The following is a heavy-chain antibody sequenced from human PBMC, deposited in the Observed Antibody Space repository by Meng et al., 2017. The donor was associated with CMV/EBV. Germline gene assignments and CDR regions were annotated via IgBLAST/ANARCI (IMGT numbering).Heavy chain of an antibody. J-gene: IGHJ4*02. V-gene: IGHV1-2*02. CDR2: INPLTGGR. D-gene: IGHD1-14*01. CDR1: GYTFTDYY. Sequence: ASVKVSCKASGYTFTDYYIHWVRQAPGQGLEWLGWINPLTGGRNYAQKFQDRVTMTRDKSVRTAYMEMTRLRSDDTAVYFCVRDFRGAGIHPLIYWGQGTLVTVSS. CDR3: VRDFRGAGIHPLIY.